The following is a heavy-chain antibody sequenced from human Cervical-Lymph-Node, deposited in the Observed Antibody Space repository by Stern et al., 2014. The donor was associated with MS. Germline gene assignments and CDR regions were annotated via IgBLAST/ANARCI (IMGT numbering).Heavy chain of an antibody. Sequence: EVQLVESGGGLVQPGGSLRLSCAASGFTFSNYWMHWVRQAPGKGLVWVSRIKYDGSITNYADSVKGRFTISRDNAKNTVYLQMNSLRAEDTAVYYCAKDIHVLVDFWGQGTLVTVSS. J-gene: IGHJ4*02. CDR2: IKYDGSIT. CDR1: GFTFSNYW. D-gene: IGHD2-2*02. CDR3: AKDIHVLVDF. V-gene: IGHV3-74*01.